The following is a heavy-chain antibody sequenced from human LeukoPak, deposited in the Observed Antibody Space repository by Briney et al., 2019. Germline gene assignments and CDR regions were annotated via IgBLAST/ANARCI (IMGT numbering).Heavy chain of an antibody. CDR3: ARSRLGLWLSVIDY. V-gene: IGHV3-30*04. Sequence: PGGSLRLSCEAPGFTFNIFSMHWIRQTPGKGLEWLSATSHDESTKLYADSVKGRFTISRDNSRSTVYLQMNSLRLDDTGIYYCARSRLGLWLSVIDYWGQGSLVTVSA. CDR2: TSHDESTK. J-gene: IGHJ4*01. CDR1: GFTFNIFS. D-gene: IGHD3-9*01.